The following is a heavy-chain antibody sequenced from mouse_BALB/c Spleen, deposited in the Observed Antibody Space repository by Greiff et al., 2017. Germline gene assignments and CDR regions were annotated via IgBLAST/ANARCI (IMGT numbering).Heavy chain of an antibody. CDR2: ISYSGST. Sequence: EVQLQESGPGLVKPSQSLSLTCTVTGYSITSDYAWNWIRQFPGNKLEWMGYISYSGSTSYNPSLKSRISITRDTSKNQFFLQLNSVTTEDTATYYCARGYDRAMDYWGQGTSVTVSS. V-gene: IGHV3-2*02. CDR1: GYSITSDYA. D-gene: IGHD2-14*01. CDR3: ARGYDRAMDY. J-gene: IGHJ4*01.